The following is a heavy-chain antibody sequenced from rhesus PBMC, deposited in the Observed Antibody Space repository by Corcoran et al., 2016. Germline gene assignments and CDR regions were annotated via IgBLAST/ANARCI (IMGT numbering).Heavy chain of an antibody. CDR1: GGSISSNY. Sequence: QLQLQESGPGLVKPSETLSLTCAVSGGSISSNYWSWIRQPPGKGLEWIGRISGSGGSTDYNPSPRSRVTIATDTSKNQFSLKLSSVTAADTAVYYCARAGGSCKGNYLDYWGQGVLVTVSS. V-gene: IGHV4-173*01. D-gene: IGHD6-25*01. CDR3: ARAGGSCKGNYLDY. CDR2: ISGSGGST. J-gene: IGHJ4*01.